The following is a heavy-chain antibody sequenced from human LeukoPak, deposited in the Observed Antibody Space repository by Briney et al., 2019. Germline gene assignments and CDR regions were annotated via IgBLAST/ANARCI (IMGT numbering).Heavy chain of an antibody. CDR1: GGTFSSYA. V-gene: IGHV1-69*05. CDR2: IIPIFGTA. Sequence: SVKVSCKASGGTFSSYAISWVRQAPGQGLEWMGRIIPIFGTANYAQKFQGRVTITTDESTSTAYMELSSLRSEDTAVYYCAKGGLRGPFDYWGQGTLVTVSS. CDR3: AKGGLRGPFDY. D-gene: IGHD4-17*01. J-gene: IGHJ4*02.